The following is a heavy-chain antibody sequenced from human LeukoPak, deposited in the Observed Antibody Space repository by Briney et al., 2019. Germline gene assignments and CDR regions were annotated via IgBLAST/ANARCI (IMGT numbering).Heavy chain of an antibody. J-gene: IGHJ3*02. CDR3: AKERNDCSGGSCHYLDAFDI. V-gene: IGHV3-33*06. Sequence: GGSLRPSCAASGFTFSSYGVHWVRQAPGKGLEWVAVIWYDGTNKYYADSVKGRFTISRDNSKNTLYLQMNSLRAEDTAVYYCAKERNDCSGGSCHYLDAFDIWGQGTMVTVSS. CDR2: IWYDGTNK. D-gene: IGHD2-15*01. CDR1: GFTFSSYG.